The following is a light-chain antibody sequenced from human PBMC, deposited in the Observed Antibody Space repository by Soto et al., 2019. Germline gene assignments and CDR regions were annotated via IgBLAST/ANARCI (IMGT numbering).Light chain of an antibody. J-gene: IGLJ2*01. CDR2: SNN. CDR3: AAWDDSLNCVI. CDR1: SSNIGSNT. V-gene: IGLV1-44*01. Sequence: QSVVTQPPSASGTPGQRVTISCSGSSSNIGSNTVNWYQHLPGTATKLLIYSNNQRPSGVHDRLSGSKSGTSASLTISGLQSEDEDDYYCAAWDDSLNCVIFGGGTKLTVL.